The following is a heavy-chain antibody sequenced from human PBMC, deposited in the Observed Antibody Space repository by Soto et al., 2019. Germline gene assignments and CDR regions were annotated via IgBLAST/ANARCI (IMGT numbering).Heavy chain of an antibody. J-gene: IGHJ6*02. CDR2: ISYDGSNK. D-gene: IGHD3-10*01. Sequence: VGSLRLSCAASGFTFSSYAMHWVRQAPGKGLEWVAVISYDGSNKYYADSVKGRFTISRDNSKNTLYLQMNSLRAEDTAVYYCASQITMVRGVINRYYYYGMDVWGQGTTVTVS. CDR1: GFTFSSYA. CDR3: ASQITMVRGVINRYYYYGMDV. V-gene: IGHV3-30-3*01.